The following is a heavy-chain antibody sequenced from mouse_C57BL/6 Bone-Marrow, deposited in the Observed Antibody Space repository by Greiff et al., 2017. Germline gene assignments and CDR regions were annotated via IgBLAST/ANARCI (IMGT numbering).Heavy chain of an antibody. CDR2: INPNNGGT. Sequence: VQLQQSGPELVKPGASVKISCKASGYTFTDYYMNWVKQSHGKSLEWIGDINPNNGGTSYNQKFKGKATLTVDKSSSTAYMELRSLTSEDSAVYYCARWHYGSSYGVLYYFDYWGQGTTLTVSS. D-gene: IGHD1-1*01. CDR1: GYTFTDYY. V-gene: IGHV1-26*01. J-gene: IGHJ2*01. CDR3: ARWHYGSSYGVLYYFDY.